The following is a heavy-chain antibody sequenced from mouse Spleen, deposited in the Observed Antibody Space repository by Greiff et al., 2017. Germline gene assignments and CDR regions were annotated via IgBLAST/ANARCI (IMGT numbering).Heavy chain of an antibody. D-gene: IGHD2-14*01. CDR3: ASAYYRYDEGLYYAMDY. CDR2: INYDGSST. J-gene: IGHJ4*01. V-gene: IGHV5-16*01. CDR1: GFTFSDYY. Sequence: EVQLQESEGGLVQPGSSMKLSCTASGFTFSDYYMAWVRQVPEKGLEWVANINYDGSSTYYLDSLKSRFIISRDNAKNILYLQMSSLKSEDTATYYCASAYYRYDEGLYYAMDYWGQGTSVTVSS.